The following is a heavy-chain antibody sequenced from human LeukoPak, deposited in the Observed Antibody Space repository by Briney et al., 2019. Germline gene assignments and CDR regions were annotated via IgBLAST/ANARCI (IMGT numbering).Heavy chain of an antibody. V-gene: IGHV3-53*01. J-gene: IGHJ1*01. CDR2: IYSGGST. Sequence: KGLEWVSVIYSGGSTYYADSVKGRFTISRDNSKNTLYLQMNSLRAEDTDVYYCASPIAAVAGTGYFQHWGQGTMVTVSS. D-gene: IGHD6-19*01. CDR3: ASPIAAVAGTGYFQH.